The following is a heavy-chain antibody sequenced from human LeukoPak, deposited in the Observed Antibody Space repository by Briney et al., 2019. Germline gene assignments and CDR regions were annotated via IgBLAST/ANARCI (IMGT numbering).Heavy chain of an antibody. CDR2: ISAYNGNT. CDR3: ARATQAYGSGSPFYYFDY. D-gene: IGHD3-10*01. V-gene: IGHV1-18*01. J-gene: IGHJ4*02. CDR1: GYTFTSCD. Sequence: ASVKVSCKASGYTFTSCDINWVRQASGQGLEWMGWISAYNGNTNYAQKLQGRVTMTTDTSTSTAYMELRSLRSDDTAVYYCARATQAYGSGSPFYYFDYWGQGTLVTVSS.